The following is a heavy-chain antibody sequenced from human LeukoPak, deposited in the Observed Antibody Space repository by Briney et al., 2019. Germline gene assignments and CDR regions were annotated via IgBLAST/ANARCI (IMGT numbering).Heavy chain of an antibody. CDR3: AKDKARAVARSDYFDY. Sequence: GGSLTLSCAASGFTFSSYGMHWVRQAPGKGLEWVAVISYDGSNKYYADSVKGRFTISRDNSKHTLYLQMNSLRAEDTAVYYCAKDKARAVARSDYFDYWGQGTLVTVSS. D-gene: IGHD6-19*01. J-gene: IGHJ4*02. CDR2: ISYDGSNK. CDR1: GFTFSSYG. V-gene: IGHV3-30*18.